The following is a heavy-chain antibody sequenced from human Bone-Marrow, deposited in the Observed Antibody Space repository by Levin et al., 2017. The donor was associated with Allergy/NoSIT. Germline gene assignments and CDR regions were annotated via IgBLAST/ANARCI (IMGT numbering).Heavy chain of an antibody. D-gene: IGHD2/OR15-2a*01. CDR1: GGTFSNYA. J-gene: IGHJ6*02. Sequence: SVKVSCKVSGGTFSNYAFTWVRQAPGQGLEWMGGIIPVFGTINYAQQFQGRVTITADGSTSTAYMELSGLKSEDTATYYCAKSPFTRVYYDMDVWGQGTTVTVSS. CDR2: IIPVFGTI. V-gene: IGHV1-69*13. CDR3: AKSPFTRVYYDMDV.